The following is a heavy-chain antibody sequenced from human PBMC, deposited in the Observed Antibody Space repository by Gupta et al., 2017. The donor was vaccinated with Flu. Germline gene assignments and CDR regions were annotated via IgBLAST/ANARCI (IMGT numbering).Heavy chain of an antibody. CDR2: MSDDGSNQ. D-gene: IGHD1-7*01. CDR1: GFIFSDYG. CDR3: AKGGRHNWNFDGDY. J-gene: IGHJ4*02. Sequence: QVQLVQSGGGVVLPGSSLRLSCAASGFIFSDYGMHWVRQVPSKGLEWMAVMSDDGSNQWYADSVRGRFTISRDNSENTLILQMNSLRRDDTAVYYCAKGGRHNWNFDGDYWGQGTLVTVSS. V-gene: IGHV3-30*18.